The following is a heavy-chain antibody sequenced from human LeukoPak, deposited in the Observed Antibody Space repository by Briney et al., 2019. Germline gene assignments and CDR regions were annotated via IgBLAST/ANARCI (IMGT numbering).Heavy chain of an antibody. CDR1: GGSISSYY. V-gene: IGHV4-4*07. CDR3: ASSVRLPVLRFSEWSDMDV. J-gene: IGHJ6*03. D-gene: IGHD3-3*01. CDR2: IYTSGST. Sequence: SETLSLTCTVSGGSISSYYWSWIRQPAGKGLEWIGRIYTSGSTNYNPSLKSRVTMSVDTSKNQFSLKLSSVTAADTAVYYCASSVRLPVLRFSEWSDMDVWGKGTTVTVSS.